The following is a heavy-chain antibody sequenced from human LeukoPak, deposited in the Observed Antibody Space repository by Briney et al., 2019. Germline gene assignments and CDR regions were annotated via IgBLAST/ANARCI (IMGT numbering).Heavy chain of an antibody. CDR3: ARDLRQYYDFWSGGPGWFDP. J-gene: IGHJ5*02. CDR1: GYTFTSYG. D-gene: IGHD3-3*01. CDR2: ISAYNGNT. Sequence: VASVKVSFKASGYTFTSYGISWVRQAPGQGLEWMGWISAYNGNTNYAQKLQGRVTMTTDTSTSTAYMELRSLRSDDTAVYYCARDLRQYYDFWSGGPGWFDPWGQGTLVTVSS. V-gene: IGHV1-18*01.